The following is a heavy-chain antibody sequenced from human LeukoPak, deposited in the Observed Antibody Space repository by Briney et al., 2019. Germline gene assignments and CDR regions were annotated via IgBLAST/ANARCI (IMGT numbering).Heavy chain of an antibody. J-gene: IGHJ4*02. Sequence: GGSLRLSCAASGFTFSSYAMSWVRQAPGKGLEWVSAISGSGGSTYYAHSVKGRFTISRDNSKNTLYLQTNSLRAEDTAVYYCAKPPHSSSWYYFDYWGQGTLVTVSS. CDR3: AKPPHSSSWYYFDY. D-gene: IGHD6-13*01. V-gene: IGHV3-23*01. CDR1: GFTFSSYA. CDR2: ISGSGGST.